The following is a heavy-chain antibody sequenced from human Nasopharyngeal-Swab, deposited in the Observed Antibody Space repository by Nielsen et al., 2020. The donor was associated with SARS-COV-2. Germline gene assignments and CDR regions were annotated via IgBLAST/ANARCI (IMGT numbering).Heavy chain of an antibody. Sequence: SETLSLTCTVSGGSISSGSYYWSWIRQPAGKGLEWIGRIYTSGSTNYNPSLKSRVTISVDTSKNQFSLKLSSVTAADTAVYYCARVPRLGELSAYFDYWGQGTLVTVSS. V-gene: IGHV4-61*02. CDR1: GGSISSGSYY. D-gene: IGHD3-16*02. J-gene: IGHJ4*02. CDR3: ARVPRLGELSAYFDY. CDR2: IYTSGST.